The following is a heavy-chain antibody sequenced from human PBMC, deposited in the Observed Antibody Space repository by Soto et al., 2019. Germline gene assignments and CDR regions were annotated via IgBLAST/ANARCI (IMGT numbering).Heavy chain of an antibody. CDR3: ARGEQYSGRIFDY. J-gene: IGHJ4*01. CDR2: LNDSGGT. CDR1: GGSFSGYY. D-gene: IGHD1-26*01. V-gene: IGHV4-34*01. Sequence: SETLSLTCAVYGGSFSGYYWSWIRQPPGKGLEWIGELNDSGGTNYNASLKSRVSISGDTSKNQFSLKLSFVTAADTAVYFCARGEQYSGRIFDYWGQGTLVTVSS.